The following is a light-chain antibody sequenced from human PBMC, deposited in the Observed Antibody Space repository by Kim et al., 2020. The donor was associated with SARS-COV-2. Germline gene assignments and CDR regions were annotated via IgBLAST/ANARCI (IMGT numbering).Light chain of an antibody. CDR3: QQYGDSPPYT. CDR2: GTS. J-gene: IGKJ2*01. V-gene: IGKV3-20*01. Sequence: SPGDRAALSCRASQSVSSSYLAWYQQKPGQAPRLLIYGTSSRATGIPDRFSGSGSGTDFTLTISRLEPEDSAVYYCQQYGDSPPYTFGQGTKLEI. CDR1: QSVSSSY.